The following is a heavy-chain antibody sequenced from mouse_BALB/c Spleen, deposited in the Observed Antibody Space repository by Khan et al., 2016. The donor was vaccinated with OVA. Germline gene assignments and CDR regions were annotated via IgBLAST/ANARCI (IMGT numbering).Heavy chain of an antibody. CDR3: ARFEDV. CDR2: IWAGGST. Sequence: QVQLKESGPGLVAPSQSLSITCTVSGFSLTSYGVHWVRQPPGKGLEWMGVIWAGGSTNYYSALMSRLIIHKDNSKSQVIIKMNSLQTDDTAMYCCARFEDVWGQGTTLTVS. CDR1: GFSLTSYG. J-gene: IGHJ2*01. V-gene: IGHV2-9*02.